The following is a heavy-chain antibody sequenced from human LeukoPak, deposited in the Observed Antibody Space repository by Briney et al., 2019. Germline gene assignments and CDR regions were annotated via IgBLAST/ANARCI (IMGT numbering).Heavy chain of an antibody. CDR1: GYTFTGYY. V-gene: IGHV1-69*06. J-gene: IGHJ4*02. CDR2: IIPIFGTA. CDR3: ATYPSYSSSWYGGFDY. Sequence: SVKVSCKASGYTFTGYYMHWVRQAPGQGLEWMGGIIPIFGTANYAQKFQGRVTITADKSTSTAYMELSSLRPEDTAVYYCATYPSYSSSWYGGFDYWGQGTLVTVSS. D-gene: IGHD6-13*01.